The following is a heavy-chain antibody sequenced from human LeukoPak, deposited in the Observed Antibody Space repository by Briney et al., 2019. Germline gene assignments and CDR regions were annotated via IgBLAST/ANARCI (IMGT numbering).Heavy chain of an antibody. V-gene: IGHV4-34*01. CDR1: GFTFAGYA. CDR2: INHSGST. D-gene: IGHD3-9*01. J-gene: IGHJ4*02. CDR3: ARERPSYYDILTGYYPRSLPYYFDY. Sequence: GSLRLSCAASGFTFAGYAMSWIRQPPGKGLECIGEINHSGSTNYNPSLKSRVTISVDTSKNQFSLKLSSVTAADTAVYYCARERPSYYDILTGYYPRSLPYYFDYLGQGTLVTVSS.